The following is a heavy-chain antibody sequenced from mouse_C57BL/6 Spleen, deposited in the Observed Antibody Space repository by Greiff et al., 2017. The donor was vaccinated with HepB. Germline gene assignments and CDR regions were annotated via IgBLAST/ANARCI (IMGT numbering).Heavy chain of an antibody. CDR2: IDPETGGT. Sequence: QVHVKQSGAELVRPGASVTLSCKASGYTFTDYEMHWVKQTPVHGLEWIGAIDPETGGTAYNQKFKGKAILTADKSSSTAYMELRSLTSEDSAVYYCTREEFAWFAYWGQGTLVTVSA. CDR3: TREEFAWFAY. CDR1: GYTFTDYE. V-gene: IGHV1-15*01. J-gene: IGHJ3*01.